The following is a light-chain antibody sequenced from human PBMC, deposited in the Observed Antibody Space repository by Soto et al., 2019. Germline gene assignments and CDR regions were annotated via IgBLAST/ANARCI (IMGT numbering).Light chain of an antibody. CDR3: HQYYRYST. Sequence: DIQMTQSPSALSASVGDKVTITCRASQDIRNSLAWYQQRPGQAPELFISQASASQGGVPSRFSGSGSGTEFTLTIPSLQPEDFATYLCHQYYRYSTFGQGTKL. CDR2: QAS. J-gene: IGKJ2*01. V-gene: IGKV1-5*03. CDR1: QDIRNS.